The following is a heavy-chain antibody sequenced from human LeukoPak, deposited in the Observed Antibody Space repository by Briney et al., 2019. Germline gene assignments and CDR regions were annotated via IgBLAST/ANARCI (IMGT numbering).Heavy chain of an antibody. Sequence: SETLSLTCTVSGGSISNKYWSWIRQPPGKGLEWIGYIYYSGSTNYNPSLKSRVTISVDTSKNQFSLKLSSVTAADTAVYYCARVPTYGNWFDPWGQGTLVTVSS. CDR2: IYYSGST. D-gene: IGHD3-16*01. CDR3: ARVPTYGNWFDP. J-gene: IGHJ5*02. V-gene: IGHV4-59*08. CDR1: GGSISNKY.